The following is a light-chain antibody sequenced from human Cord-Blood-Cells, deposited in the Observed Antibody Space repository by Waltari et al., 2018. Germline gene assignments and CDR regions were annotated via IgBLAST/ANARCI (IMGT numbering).Light chain of an antibody. J-gene: IGKJ4*01. CDR2: AAS. CDR1: QSISSY. CDR3: QQSYSTPLT. Sequence: DIQMTQSPSSLSASVGDRVTITFRASQSISSYLNWYQQNPGKAPKLLIYAASSLQSGVPSRFSGSGSGTDFTLTISSLQPEDFATYYCQQSYSTPLTFGGGTKVEIK. V-gene: IGKV1-39*01.